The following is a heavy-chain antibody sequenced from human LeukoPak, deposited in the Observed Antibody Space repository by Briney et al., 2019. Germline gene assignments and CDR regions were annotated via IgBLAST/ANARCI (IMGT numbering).Heavy chain of an antibody. CDR3: ARDLYYDFWSGYLPHDY. D-gene: IGHD3-3*01. V-gene: IGHV1-2*02. J-gene: IGHJ4*02. CDR1: GYTFTGYY. CDR2: INPNSGGT. Sequence: ASVKVSCKASGYTFTGYYMHWVRQAPGQGLGWMGWINPNSGGTNYAQKFQGRVTMTRDTSISTAYMELSRRRSDDTAVYYCARDLYYDFWSGYLPHDYWGQGNLVTVSS.